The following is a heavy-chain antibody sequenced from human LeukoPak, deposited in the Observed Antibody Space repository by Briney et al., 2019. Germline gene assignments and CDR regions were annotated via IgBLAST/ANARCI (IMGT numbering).Heavy chain of an antibody. CDR2: IYTAGST. CDR3: ASRRDYGINS. D-gene: IGHD4-17*01. CDR1: GFTVSSSY. J-gene: IGHJ4*02. V-gene: IGHV3-53*01. Sequence: GGSLRLSCAASGFTVSSSYMSWVRQAPGKGLEWVSFIYTAGSTYYSDSVKSRFTISRNNSKNMVYFQMNSLRAEDTAVYYSASRRDYGINSWGQGTLVTVSS.